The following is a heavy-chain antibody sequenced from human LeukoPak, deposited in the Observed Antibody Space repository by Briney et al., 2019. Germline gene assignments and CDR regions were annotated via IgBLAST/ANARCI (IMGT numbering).Heavy chain of an antibody. J-gene: IGHJ4*02. Sequence: ASVKVSCKASGYTFTVYYMHWVRQAPGQGLEWMGWINPNSGGTNYAQKFQGRVTMTRDTSISTAYMELSRLRSDDTAVYYCARDLNILGSYYLDYWGQGTLVTVSS. D-gene: IGHD1-26*01. CDR1: GYTFTVYY. CDR2: INPNSGGT. CDR3: ARDLNILGSYYLDY. V-gene: IGHV1-2*02.